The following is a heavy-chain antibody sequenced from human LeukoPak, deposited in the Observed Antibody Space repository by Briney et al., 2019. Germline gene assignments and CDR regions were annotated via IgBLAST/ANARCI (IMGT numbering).Heavy chain of an antibody. V-gene: IGHV4-30-2*01. Sequence: PSETLSLTCAVSGGSISSGGYSWSWIRQPPGKGLEWIGYIYHSGSTYYNPSLKSRVTISVDRSKNQFSLKLSSVTAADTAVYYCARGAVGPYDSWSGYLNGYFDYWGQGTLVTVSS. D-gene: IGHD3-3*01. CDR3: ARGAVGPYDSWSGYLNGYFDY. J-gene: IGHJ4*02. CDR1: GGSISSGGYS. CDR2: IYHSGST.